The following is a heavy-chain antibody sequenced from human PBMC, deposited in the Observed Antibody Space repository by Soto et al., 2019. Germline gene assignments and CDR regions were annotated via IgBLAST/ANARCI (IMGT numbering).Heavy chain of an antibody. J-gene: IGHJ4*02. D-gene: IGHD5-18*01. Sequence: TSETLSHPPTVFGGTISSFCWSRIRQPPGKGLEWIGYIYYSGSTNYKPPLKSRVTISVDTSKNQFSLKLSSVTAADTAVYYCARRYGSCFDYWGQGTLVTVS. CDR1: GGTISSFC. CDR2: IYYSGST. V-gene: IGHV4-59*08. CDR3: ARRYGSCFDY.